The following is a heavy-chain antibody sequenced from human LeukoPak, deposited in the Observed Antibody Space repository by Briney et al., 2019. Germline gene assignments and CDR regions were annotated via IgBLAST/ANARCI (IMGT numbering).Heavy chain of an antibody. CDR2: IIPIFGTA. V-gene: IGHV1-69*13. CDR1: GGTFSSYA. J-gene: IGHJ4*02. D-gene: IGHD2-2*01. Sequence: SVKVSCKASGGTFSSYAISWVRQAPGQGLEWMGGIIPIFGTANYAQKFQGRVTITADEPTSTAYMELSSLRSEDTAVYYCARAEGYCSSTSCLGAAAGPDLLPDYWGQGTLVTVSS. CDR3: ARAEGYCSSTSCLGAAAGPDLLPDY.